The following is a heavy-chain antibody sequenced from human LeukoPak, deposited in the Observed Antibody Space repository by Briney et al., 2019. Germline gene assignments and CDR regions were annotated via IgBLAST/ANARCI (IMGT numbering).Heavy chain of an antibody. CDR3: VRYTSTYYHGFFDS. CDR1: GTSITTFY. Sequence: SETLSLTCSVSGTSITTFYWTWLRQPPGKGLEWIGYMHYSGSTNYNPSLKSRLTTSVDTSKKQFSLRLSSVTAADTAVYYCVRYTSTYYHGFFDSWGQGILVTVTS. J-gene: IGHJ4*02. V-gene: IGHV4-59*01. CDR2: MHYSGST. D-gene: IGHD3-22*01.